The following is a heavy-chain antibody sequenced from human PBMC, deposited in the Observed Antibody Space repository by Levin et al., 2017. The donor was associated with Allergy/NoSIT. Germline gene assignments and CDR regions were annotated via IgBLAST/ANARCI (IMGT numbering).Heavy chain of an antibody. J-gene: IGHJ4*02. CDR2: INSDGSNT. D-gene: IGHD2-2*01. CDR3: ARGGCSATSCLDS. V-gene: IGHV3-74*01. CDR1: GFTFSRHW. Sequence: HAGGSLRLSCAASGFTFSRHWMHWVRQAPGKGLVWVSHINSDGSNTNYADSVKGRFTISRDNAKSTLYLQMDSLRAEDTAVYYCARGGCSATSCLDSWGQGTLVTVSS.